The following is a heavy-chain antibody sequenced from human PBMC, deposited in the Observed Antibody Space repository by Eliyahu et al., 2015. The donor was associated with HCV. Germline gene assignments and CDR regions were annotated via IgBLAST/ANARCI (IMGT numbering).Heavy chain of an antibody. D-gene: IGHD3-3*01. J-gene: IGHJ4*02. CDR2: IRSKANSYAT. V-gene: IGHV3-73*01. CDR3: TRLADGGDPGFDY. CDR1: GFXFXGSA. Sequence: EVQLVESGGGLVQPGGSLKLSCAASGFXFXGSAMHWVRQASGKGLGWVGRIRSKANSYATAYAASVKGRFTISRDDSKNTAYLQMNSLKTEDTAVYYCTRLADGGDPGFDYWGQGTLVTVSS.